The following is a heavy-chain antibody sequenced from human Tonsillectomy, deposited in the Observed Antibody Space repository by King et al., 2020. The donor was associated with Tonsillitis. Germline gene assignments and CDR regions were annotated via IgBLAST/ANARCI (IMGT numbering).Heavy chain of an antibody. Sequence: VQLVESGGVVVQPGGSLRLSCAASGFTFDDYTMHWVRQAPGKGLEWVSLISWDAGSTSYTDSVKGRFTMSRENSKNSLYLQMNSLRSEDTALYYCAKEGGMATINGDFDYWGQGTLVTVSS. CDR2: ISWDAGST. CDR1: GFTFDDYT. V-gene: IGHV3-43*01. CDR3: AKEGGMATINGDFDY. J-gene: IGHJ4*02. D-gene: IGHD5-24*01.